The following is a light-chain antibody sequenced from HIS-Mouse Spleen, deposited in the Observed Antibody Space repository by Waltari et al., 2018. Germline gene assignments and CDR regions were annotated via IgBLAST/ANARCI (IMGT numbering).Light chain of an antibody. CDR3: CSYAGSYTV. V-gene: IGLV2-11*01. Sequence: QSALTQPRSVSGSPGQSVTISCTGTSSDVGGYHYVSWYQQHPGKAPKLMIFDVSKRPSAVPDRFSGSKSGNTASLTISGLQAEDEADYYCCSYAGSYTVFGGGTKLTVL. CDR2: DVS. CDR1: SSDVGGYHY. J-gene: IGLJ2*01.